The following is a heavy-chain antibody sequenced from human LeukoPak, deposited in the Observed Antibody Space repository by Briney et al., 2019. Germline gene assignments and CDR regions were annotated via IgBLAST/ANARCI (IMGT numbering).Heavy chain of an antibody. D-gene: IGHD6-13*01. CDR1: GFSFGHYW. Sequence: GGSLRLSCAASGFSFGHYWMSWVRQTPGMGLEWVANIKQDESEKYYMDSVKGRFTISRDNAKKSLYLQMNRLRADDTAVYHCARVRSAAAGPLDYWGQGTLVTVSS. CDR2: IKQDESEK. CDR3: ARVRSAAAGPLDY. V-gene: IGHV3-7*01. J-gene: IGHJ4*02.